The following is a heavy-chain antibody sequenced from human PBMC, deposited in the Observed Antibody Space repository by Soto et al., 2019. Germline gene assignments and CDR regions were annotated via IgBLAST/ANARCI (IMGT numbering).Heavy chain of an antibody. CDR2: IYYSGST. Sequence: QVQLQESGPGLVKPSQTLSITCTVSGGSISSGGYYWSWIRQHPGKGLEWIGYIYYSGSTYYNPSLKRRVTISVDTSKNQFSLKLSSVTAADTAVYYCARDGTNGYCSGGSCYPDAFDIWGQGTMVTVSS. V-gene: IGHV4-31*03. J-gene: IGHJ3*02. D-gene: IGHD2-15*01. CDR1: GGSISSGGYY. CDR3: ARDGTNGYCSGGSCYPDAFDI.